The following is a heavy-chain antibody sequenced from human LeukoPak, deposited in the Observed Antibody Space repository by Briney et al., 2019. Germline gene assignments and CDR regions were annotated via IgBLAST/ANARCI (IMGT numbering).Heavy chain of an antibody. J-gene: IGHJ4*02. Sequence: GGSLRLSCAASGFTFDDYAMYWVRQAPGKGLEWVSGISWNSGSVGYADSVKGRFTISRDNAKNSLYLQMNSLRAEDTAVFYCARDGRLVGASHFDYWGQGTLVTVSS. CDR1: GFTFDDYA. D-gene: IGHD1-26*01. V-gene: IGHV3-9*01. CDR3: ARDGRLVGASHFDY. CDR2: ISWNSGSV.